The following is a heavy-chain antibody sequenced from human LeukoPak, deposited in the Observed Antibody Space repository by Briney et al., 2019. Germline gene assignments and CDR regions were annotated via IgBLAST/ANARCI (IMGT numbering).Heavy chain of an antibody. Sequence: SETLSLTCTVSGGSIRSSYYYWSWLRQPPGTGLEWIGYISYSGSTNYNPSLKSRVTISVDTSKNQFSLKLSSVTAADTAVYYCASGIAAAGNGYAFDIWGQGTMVTVSS. V-gene: IGHV4-61*01. CDR3: ASGIAAAGNGYAFDI. CDR1: GGSIRSSYYY. D-gene: IGHD6-13*01. CDR2: ISYSGST. J-gene: IGHJ3*02.